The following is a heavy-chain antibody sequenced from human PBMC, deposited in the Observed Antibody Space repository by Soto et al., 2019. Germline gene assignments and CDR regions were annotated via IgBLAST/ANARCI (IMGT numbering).Heavy chain of an antibody. CDR1: GGSISSYY. CDR2: IYYSGST. J-gene: IGHJ4*02. V-gene: IGHV4-59*01. Sequence: ETLSLTCTVSGGSISSYYWSWIRQPPGKGLEWIGYIYYSGSTNYNPSLKSRVTISVDTSKNQFSLKLSSVTAADTAVYYCASYYYDSSGYYEIDYWGQGTLVTVSS. CDR3: ASYYYDSSGYYEIDY. D-gene: IGHD3-22*01.